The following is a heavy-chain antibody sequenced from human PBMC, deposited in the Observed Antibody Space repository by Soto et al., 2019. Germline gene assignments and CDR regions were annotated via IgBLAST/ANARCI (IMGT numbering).Heavy chain of an antibody. CDR3: ARHSTGYYYSWFDP. V-gene: IGHV4-39*01. CDR2: IFYNGNT. CDR1: GGSIDSSTYY. Sequence: SETLSLTCTVSGGSIDSSTYYWGWIRQPPGKGLEWIGSIFYNGNTFYNPSLKSRITISVDTSKNQFSLKLSSVTAADTAVYYCARHSTGYYYSWFDPWGQGTQVTVSS. D-gene: IGHD3-22*01. J-gene: IGHJ5*02.